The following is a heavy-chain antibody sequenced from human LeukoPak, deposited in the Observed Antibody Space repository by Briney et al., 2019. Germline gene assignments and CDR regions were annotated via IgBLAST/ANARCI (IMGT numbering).Heavy chain of an antibody. CDR3: ARDEALGSYYYYYMDV. V-gene: IGHV4-59*12. J-gene: IGHJ6*03. CDR2: IYYSGST. Sequence: PSETLSLTCTVSGGSISSYYWSWIRQPPGKGLEWIGYIYYSGSTNYNPSLKSRVTISVDTSKNQFSLKLSSVTAADTAVYYCARDEALGSYYYYYMDVWGKGTTVTVSS. CDR1: GGSISSYY.